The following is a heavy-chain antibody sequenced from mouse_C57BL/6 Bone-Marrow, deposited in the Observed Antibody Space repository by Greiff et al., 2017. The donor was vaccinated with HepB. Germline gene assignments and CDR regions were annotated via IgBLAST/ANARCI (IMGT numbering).Heavy chain of an antibody. CDR2: IDPSDSYT. CDR3: AREANSIATSVVEGAMDY. CDR1: GYTFTSYW. Sequence: VQLQQPGAELVKPGASVKLSCKASGYTFTSYWMQWVKQRPGQGLEWIGEIDPSDSYTHYNQKFKGKATLTVDTSSSTAYMQLSSLTSEDSSVYYCAREANSIATSVVEGAMDYWGQGTSVTVSS. V-gene: IGHV1-50*01. D-gene: IGHD1-1*01. J-gene: IGHJ4*01.